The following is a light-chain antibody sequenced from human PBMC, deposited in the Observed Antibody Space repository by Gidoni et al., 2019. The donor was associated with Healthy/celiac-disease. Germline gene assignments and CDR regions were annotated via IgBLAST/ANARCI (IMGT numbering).Light chain of an antibody. V-gene: IGLV2-14*01. CDR3: SSYTSNSTRV. Sequence: QSALTQPASVSVSPGQSITISCTGTSSDVGGYNYVSWYQQHPGKAPKLMIYDVSNRPSGVSNRFSGSKSGNTASLTISGLQAEDEADYYCSSYTSNSTRVFGGGTKLTVL. CDR2: DVS. CDR1: SSDVGGYNY. J-gene: IGLJ3*02.